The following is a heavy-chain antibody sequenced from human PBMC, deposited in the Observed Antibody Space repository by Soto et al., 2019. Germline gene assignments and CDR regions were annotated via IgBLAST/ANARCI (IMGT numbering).Heavy chain of an antibody. D-gene: IGHD4-17*01. CDR2: IYSDDGK. Sequence: PPRVLKPPCTFGGFCLLINVIWGGWIRHPRGKALEWLAVIYSDDGKRYNPSLRSRLTITKDTSNNQVLLEMSDMDTADTGTYDGVHWSMGDYGTIFCDSWGRGPGVT. V-gene: IGHV2-5*02. CDR1: GFCLLINVIW. CDR3: VHWSMGDYGTIFCDS. J-gene: IGHJ4*02.